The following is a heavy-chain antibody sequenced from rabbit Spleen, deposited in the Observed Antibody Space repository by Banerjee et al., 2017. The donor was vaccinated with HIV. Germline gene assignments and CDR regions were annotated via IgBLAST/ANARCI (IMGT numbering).Heavy chain of an antibody. CDR1: GFSFSSGDG. CDR2: INTGSGST. V-gene: IGHV1S40*01. CDR3: VREADRGYNL. Sequence: QSLEESGGDLVKPGASLTLTCTASGFSFSSGDGMWWVRQAPGKGLEWIVIINTGSGSTYYASWAKGRFTTSKTSITVTLQMASLTAADTATYFCVREADRGYNLWGPGTLVTVS. D-gene: IGHD1-1*01. J-gene: IGHJ4*01.